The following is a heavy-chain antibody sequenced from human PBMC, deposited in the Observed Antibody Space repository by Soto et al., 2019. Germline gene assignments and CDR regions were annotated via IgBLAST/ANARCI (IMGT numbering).Heavy chain of an antibody. V-gene: IGHV1-2*02. CDR1: GYTFTGNY. J-gene: IGHJ4*02. CDR2: INPRNGDK. D-gene: IGHD2-21*02. Sequence: QVQLVQSGAEVKKPGASMKVSCKVSGYTFTGNYMHWMRQAPGQGPEWMGWINPRNGDKDYAQKFQGRVTITRDTSISTAYMDLSRLTSDDTAIYFCVRGGGVDLVTPTRIVFDYWGQGTLLTVSS. CDR3: VRGGGVDLVTPTRIVFDY.